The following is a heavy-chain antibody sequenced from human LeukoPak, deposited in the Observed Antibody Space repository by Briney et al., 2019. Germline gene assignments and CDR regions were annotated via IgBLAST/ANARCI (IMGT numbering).Heavy chain of an antibody. Sequence: PSETLSLTCTVSGGSISSSSYYWAWIRQPPGKGLEWIGSIYYSGDTYYKSSLKSRVTIAVDTSKNQFSLKLNSVTAADTAVYYCARESYYDSSGYSHDAFDIWGQGTMVTVSS. V-gene: IGHV4-39*07. CDR3: ARESYYDSSGYSHDAFDI. CDR1: GGSISSSSYY. D-gene: IGHD3-22*01. CDR2: IYYSGDT. J-gene: IGHJ3*02.